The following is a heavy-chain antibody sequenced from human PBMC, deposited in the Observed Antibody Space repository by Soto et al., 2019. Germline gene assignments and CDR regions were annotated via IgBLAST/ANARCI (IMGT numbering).Heavy chain of an antibody. Sequence: QVQLQESGPGLVKPSGTLSLTCAVSGGSISSSNWWCWVRQPPGKGLEWIGEIYHRGSTNYNPSLKSRVTISVDKSKNQFSLKLSSVTAADTSVYYCARLDTGYSSIRDWYFDLWGRGTLVTVSS. V-gene: IGHV4-4*02. CDR2: IYHRGST. CDR3: ARLDTGYSSIRDWYFDL. D-gene: IGHD6-19*01. J-gene: IGHJ2*01. CDR1: GGSISSSNW.